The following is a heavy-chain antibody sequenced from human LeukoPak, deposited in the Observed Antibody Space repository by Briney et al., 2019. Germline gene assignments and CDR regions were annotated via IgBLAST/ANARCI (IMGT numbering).Heavy chain of an antibody. CDR2: ISYYGSNK. CDR3: AKDLLGGDSGSYYEVGELGMDV. CDR1: GFTFSSYG. D-gene: IGHD1-26*01. Sequence: GRSLTLSCAVSGFTFSSYGMHWLRQAPCKGLDWVAVISYYGSNKYYVYSVKGRFIIYREKSKNKLYLQMNRLRDEDTAVYYCAKDLLGGDSGSYYEVGELGMDVWGQGTTVTVSS. V-gene: IGHV3-30*18. J-gene: IGHJ6*02.